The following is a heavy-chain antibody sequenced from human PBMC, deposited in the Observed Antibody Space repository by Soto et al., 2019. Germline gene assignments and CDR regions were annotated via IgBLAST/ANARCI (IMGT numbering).Heavy chain of an antibody. Sequence: QVQLVESGGGVVQPGRSLRLSCAASGFTFSSYGMHWVRQAPGKGLEWVAVIWYDGSNKYYADSVKGRFTISRDNSKNTLYRQMNSLRAEDTAVYYCAREAFSGSYEPNFDYWGQGTLVTVSS. CDR3: AREAFSGSYEPNFDY. J-gene: IGHJ4*02. D-gene: IGHD1-26*01. CDR1: GFTFSSYG. V-gene: IGHV3-33*01. CDR2: IWYDGSNK.